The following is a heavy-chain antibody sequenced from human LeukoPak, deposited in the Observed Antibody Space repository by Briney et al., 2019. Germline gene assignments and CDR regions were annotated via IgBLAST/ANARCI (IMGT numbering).Heavy chain of an antibody. Sequence: PSETLSLTCTVSGVSINSGGYYWSWIRQPAGKGLEWIGRISTSWSTNYNPSLKSRVTISLDTSKNQFSLRLSSVTAADTAVYYCAREASYSRSSDYWGQGTLVTVSS. CDR2: ISTSWST. CDR1: GVSINSGGYY. CDR3: AREASYSRSSDY. J-gene: IGHJ4*02. V-gene: IGHV4-61*02. D-gene: IGHD6-6*01.